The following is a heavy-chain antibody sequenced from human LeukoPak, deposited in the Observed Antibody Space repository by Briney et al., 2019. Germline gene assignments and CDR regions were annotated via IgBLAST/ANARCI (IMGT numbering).Heavy chain of an antibody. V-gene: IGHV4-30-2*01. CDR1: GGSISSGGSS. D-gene: IGHD1-26*01. Sequence: SETLSLTCAVSGGSISSGGSSWSWIRQPTGKGLEWLGHIHHSGATYNNPSLKSRVIISVDRSKNQFSLKLSSVTAADTAVYYCAIIVRGFLGQGTMVTVSS. CDR3: AIIVRGF. CDR2: IHHSGAT. J-gene: IGHJ3*01.